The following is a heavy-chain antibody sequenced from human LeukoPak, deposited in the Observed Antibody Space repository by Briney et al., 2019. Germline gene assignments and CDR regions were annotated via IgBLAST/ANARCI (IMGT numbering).Heavy chain of an antibody. CDR2: IYYSGST. D-gene: IGHD3-10*01. CDR1: GGSISSYY. J-gene: IGHJ3*02. Sequence: SETLSLTCTVSGGSISSYYWSWIRQPPGKGLEWIGYIYYSGSTNYNPSLKSRVSLSIDMSKNQFSLKLSSVTAADTAVYYCARDGAGPAFDIWGQGTMVTVSS. CDR3: ARDGAGPAFDI. V-gene: IGHV4-59*01.